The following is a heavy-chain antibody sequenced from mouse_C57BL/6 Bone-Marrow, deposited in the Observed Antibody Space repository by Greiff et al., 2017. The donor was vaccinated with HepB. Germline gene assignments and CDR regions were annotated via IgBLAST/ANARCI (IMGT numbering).Heavy chain of an antibody. CDR1: GYTFTSYW. D-gene: IGHD1-1*01. V-gene: IGHV1-55*01. CDR3: ARRDFALITTVVPYYAMDY. CDR2: IYPGSGST. J-gene: IGHJ4*01. Sequence: QVQLQQPGAELVQPGASVKMSCKASGYTFTSYWITWVKQRPGQGLEWIGDIYPGSGSTNYNEKFKSKATLTVDTSSSTAYMQLSSLTSEDSAVYYCARRDFALITTVVPYYAMDYWGQGTSVTVAS.